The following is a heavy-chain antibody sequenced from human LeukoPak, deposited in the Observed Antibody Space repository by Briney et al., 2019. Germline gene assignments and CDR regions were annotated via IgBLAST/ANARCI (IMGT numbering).Heavy chain of an antibody. CDR1: GGTFSSYA. Sequence: ASVKVSCKASGGTFSSYAISWVRQAPGQGLEWMGGIIPIFGTANYAQKFQGRVTITADESTSTAYMELSSLRSEDTAVYYCARPRGDSSGYYRIDAFDIWGQGTVVTVSS. CDR3: ARPRGDSSGYYRIDAFDI. D-gene: IGHD3-22*01. J-gene: IGHJ3*02. CDR2: IIPIFGTA. V-gene: IGHV1-69*13.